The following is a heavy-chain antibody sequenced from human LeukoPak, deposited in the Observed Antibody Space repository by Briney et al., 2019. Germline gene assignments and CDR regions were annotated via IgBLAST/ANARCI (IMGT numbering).Heavy chain of an antibody. CDR1: GFTFSSYW. D-gene: IGHD3/OR15-3a*01. CDR3: ARRDWDDAFDI. Sequence: HPGGSLRLSCAASGFTFSSYWMHWVRQAPGKGLVWVSRINTDGSSTSYADSVKGRFTISRDNAKNTLYLQMNSLRAEDTAVYYCARRDWDDAFDIWGQGTMVTVSS. V-gene: IGHV3-74*01. CDR2: INTDGSST. J-gene: IGHJ3*02.